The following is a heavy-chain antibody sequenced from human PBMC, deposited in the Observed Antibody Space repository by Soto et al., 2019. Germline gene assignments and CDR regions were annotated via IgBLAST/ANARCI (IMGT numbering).Heavy chain of an antibody. CDR3: ARMRLTGGNWFDP. CDR2: ISAYNGNT. V-gene: IGHV1-18*04. CDR1: GYTFTGYY. D-gene: IGHD3-9*01. J-gene: IGHJ5*02. Sequence: ASVKVSCKASGYTFTGYYMHWVRQAPGQGLEWMGWISAYNGNTNYAQKLLGRVTMTTDTSTSTAYMELRSLRSDDTAVYYCARMRLTGGNWFDPWGQGTLVTVSS.